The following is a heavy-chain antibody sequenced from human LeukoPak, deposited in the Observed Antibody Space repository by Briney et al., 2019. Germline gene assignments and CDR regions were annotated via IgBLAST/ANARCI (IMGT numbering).Heavy chain of an antibody. V-gene: IGHV3-7*01. D-gene: IGHD2-15*01. CDR2: IKQDGSEK. J-gene: IGHJ5*02. CDR1: GFTFSSYW. CDR3: ASGCSGGSCPYNWFDP. Sequence: PGGSLRLSCAASGFTFSSYWMSWVRQAPGKGLEWVANIKQDGSEKYYVDSVKGRFTISRDNAKNSLYPQMNSLRAEDTAVYYCASGCSGGSCPYNWFDPWGQGTLVTVSS.